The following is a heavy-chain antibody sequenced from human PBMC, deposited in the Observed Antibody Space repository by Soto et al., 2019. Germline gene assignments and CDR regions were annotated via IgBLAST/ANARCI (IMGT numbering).Heavy chain of an antibody. Sequence: ESGGGVVQPGRSLRLSCAASGFTFSSYGMHWVRQAPGKGLEWVAVIWYDGSNKYYADSVKCRFTISRDNSKNTLYLQMNSLRAEDTAVYYCARNPNYYDSSGYYSTFDYWGQGTLVTVSS. D-gene: IGHD3-22*01. J-gene: IGHJ4*02. V-gene: IGHV3-33*01. CDR3: ARNPNYYDSSGYYSTFDY. CDR2: IWYDGSNK. CDR1: GFTFSSYG.